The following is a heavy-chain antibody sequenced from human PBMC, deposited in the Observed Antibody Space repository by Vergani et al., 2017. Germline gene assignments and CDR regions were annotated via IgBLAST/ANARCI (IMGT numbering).Heavy chain of an antibody. CDR2: ISSSSSYT. CDR1: GFTFSDYY. CDR3: AREDSSSSFLWYFDL. J-gene: IGHJ2*01. Sequence: QVQLVESGGGLVKPGGSLRLSCAASGFTFSDYYMSWIRQAPGKGLEWVSYISSSSSYTNYADSVKGRFTISRDNSKNTLYLQMNSLRAEDTAVYYCAREDSSSSFLWYFDLWGRGTLVTVSS. D-gene: IGHD6-6*01. V-gene: IGHV3-11*06.